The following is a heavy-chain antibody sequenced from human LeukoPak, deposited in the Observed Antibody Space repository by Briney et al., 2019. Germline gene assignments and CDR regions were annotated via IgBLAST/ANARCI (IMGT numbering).Heavy chain of an antibody. Sequence: SETLSLTCTVSGASISRGGYYCSWIRQHPGKGLEWIGYIYHLGSTYYNPSLKSRLTISIDTSKNQFSLNLRSVTASDTAMYDRARVPMGESYDYMDVWGKGTSVTVSS. CDR2: IYHLGST. CDR3: ARVPMGESYDYMDV. V-gene: IGHV4-31*03. D-gene: IGHD1-26*01. CDR1: GASISRGGYY. J-gene: IGHJ6*03.